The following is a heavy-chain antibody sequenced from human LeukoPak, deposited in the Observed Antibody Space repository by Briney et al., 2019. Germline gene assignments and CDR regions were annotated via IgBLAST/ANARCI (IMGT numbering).Heavy chain of an antibody. CDR1: GASISSYY. V-gene: IGHV4-59*01. CDR3: ARVWFGYFFQ. D-gene: IGHD3-10*01. CDR2: IYYTGST. Sequence: KTSETLSLTCTVSGASISSYYWSWVRQPPGEGLEWIGYIYYTGSTNYNPSLKSRVTMSVDTSKNQLSLNLRSVTAADTAVYYCARVWFGYFFQWGQGALVTVSS. J-gene: IGHJ4*02.